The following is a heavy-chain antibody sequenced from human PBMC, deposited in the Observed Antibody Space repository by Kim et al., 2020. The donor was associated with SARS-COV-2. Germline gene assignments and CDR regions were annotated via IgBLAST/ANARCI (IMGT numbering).Heavy chain of an antibody. CDR1: GFTFGESV. CDR2: ISADGGRT. J-gene: IGHJ4*02. CDR3: IKDFYCRSGDCYSPFAN. D-gene: IGHD2-21*01. Sequence: GGSLRLSCAASGFTFGESVMHWVRQAPGEGLEWVSIISADGGRTYYADSVKGRFTISRDNIRDSLYLQMNSLRTEDTALYYCIKDFYCRSGDCYSPFANWGQGTLVTV. V-gene: IGHV3-43*02.